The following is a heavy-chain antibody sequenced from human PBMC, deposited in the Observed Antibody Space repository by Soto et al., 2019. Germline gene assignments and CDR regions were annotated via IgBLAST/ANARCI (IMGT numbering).Heavy chain of an antibody. CDR1: GFTFSSYN. Sequence: GGSLRLSCAASGFTFSSYNMNWVRQAPGKGLEWVSSISSSSSYIYYADSVKGRFTISRDNAKNSLYLQMNSLRAEDTAVYYCAREEVGATTGFDYWGQGTLVTVSS. V-gene: IGHV3-21*01. CDR2: ISSSSSYI. CDR3: AREEVGATTGFDY. D-gene: IGHD1-26*01. J-gene: IGHJ4*02.